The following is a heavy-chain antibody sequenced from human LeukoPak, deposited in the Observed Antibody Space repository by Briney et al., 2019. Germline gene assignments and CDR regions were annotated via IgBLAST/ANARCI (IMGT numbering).Heavy chain of an antibody. Sequence: GGSLRLSCAVSGFTFRNYGMNWVRQAPGKGLEWVANIKEDGSEKNYVDSVKGRFTISRDNAKNSLYLQMNNLRAEDTAVYYCARVRYMDVWGKGTTVTVSS. J-gene: IGHJ6*03. CDR2: IKEDGSEK. CDR1: GFTFRNYG. V-gene: IGHV3-7*01. CDR3: ARVRYMDV.